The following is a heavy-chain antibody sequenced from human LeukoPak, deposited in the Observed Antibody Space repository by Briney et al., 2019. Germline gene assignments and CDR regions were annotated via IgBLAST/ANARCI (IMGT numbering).Heavy chain of an antibody. CDR1: DGSISSNY. V-gene: IGHV4-4*07. CDR3: ARANPVATGFGGLDV. CDR2: FYAGGTT. D-gene: IGHD5-12*01. Sequence: KPSETLSLTCTVSDGSISSNYWSWIRQPAGKGLEWIGRFYAGGTTNYNPSLRSRVTMSVDTSKNQFSLKLSSVTAADTAVYYCARANPVATGFGGLDVWGQGTTVTVSS. J-gene: IGHJ6*02.